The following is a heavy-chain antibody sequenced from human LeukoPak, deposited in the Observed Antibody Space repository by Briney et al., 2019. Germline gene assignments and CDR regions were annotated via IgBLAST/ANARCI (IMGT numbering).Heavy chain of an antibody. D-gene: IGHD4-23*01. CDR1: GGSISSYY. CDR3: ARLLPRHNYGGNQAHLDY. Sequence: SETLSLTCSVSGGSISSYYWSWIRQPAGKGLEWIGRIHTSGSTNYNPSLKSRVTMSVDTSKNQFSLKLSSVTAADTAVYYCARLLPRHNYGGNQAHLDYWGQGTLVTVSS. J-gene: IGHJ4*02. V-gene: IGHV4-4*07. CDR2: IHTSGST.